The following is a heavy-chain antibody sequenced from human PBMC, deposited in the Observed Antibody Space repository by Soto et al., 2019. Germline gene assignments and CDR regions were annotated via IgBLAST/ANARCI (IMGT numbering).Heavy chain of an antibody. CDR1: GYTFTSYG. J-gene: IGHJ4*02. D-gene: IGHD1-1*01. CDR3: ARGRYGDY. CDR2: ISAHNGNT. Sequence: QVHLVQSGAEVKKPGASVKVSCNASGYTFTSYGITWVRQAPGHGLEWMGWISAHNGNTDYAQKLQGRVIVTRDTSTTTAYMELRRRISDDTVVYYCARGRYGDYWGQGALVTVSS. V-gene: IGHV1-18*01.